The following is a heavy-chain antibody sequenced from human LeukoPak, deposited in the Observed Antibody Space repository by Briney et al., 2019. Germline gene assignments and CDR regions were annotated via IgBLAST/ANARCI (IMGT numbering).Heavy chain of an antibody. J-gene: IGHJ3*02. CDR3: ARERGYYDSSGYQLGGDAFDI. CDR1: GDSISSDKW. D-gene: IGHD3-22*01. V-gene: IGHV4-4*02. CDR2: FHQSVST. Sequence: SETLSLTCAVSGDSISSDKWWSWVRQPPGKGLEYIGEFHQSVSTNYNPSLKSRLTISVDKSKNQFSLKLSSVTAADTAVYYCARERGYYDSSGYQLGGDAFDIWGQGTMVTVSS.